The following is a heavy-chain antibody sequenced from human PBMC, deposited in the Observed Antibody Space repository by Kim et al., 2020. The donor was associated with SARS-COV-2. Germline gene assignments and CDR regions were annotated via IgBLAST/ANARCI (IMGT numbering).Heavy chain of an antibody. CDR1: GGSFSGYY. CDR2: INHSGST. D-gene: IGHD1-26*01. CDR3: SSSMIVGDYYYGMDV. Sequence: SETLSLTCAVYGGSFSGYYWSWIRQPPGKGLEWIGEINHSGSTTYNPSLKSRVTISVDTSKNQFSLKLSSVTAADTAVHYCSSSMIVGDYYYGMDVWGQGTTVTVSS. V-gene: IGHV4-34*01. J-gene: IGHJ6*02.